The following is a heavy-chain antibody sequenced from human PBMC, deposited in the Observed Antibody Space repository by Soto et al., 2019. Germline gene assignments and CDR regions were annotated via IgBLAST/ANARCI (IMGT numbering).Heavy chain of an antibody. CDR3: ARVPRALTAFGL. CDR2: IYHNGCT. Sequence: SETLPLTCTVSGGSISNYYWSWIRQPPGKGLEWIGYIYHNGCTNYNPSLKSRVTISVDTSKNQFSLKLSSVTAADTAIYYCARVPRALTAFGLWGQGTMVTVSS. V-gene: IGHV4-59*01. J-gene: IGHJ3*01. CDR1: GGSISNYY.